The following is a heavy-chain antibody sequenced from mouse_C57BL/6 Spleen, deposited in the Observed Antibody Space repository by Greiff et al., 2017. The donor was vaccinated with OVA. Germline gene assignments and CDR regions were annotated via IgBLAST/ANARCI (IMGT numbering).Heavy chain of an antibody. CDR3: ARSYDYTYAMDY. D-gene: IGHD2-4*01. CDR1: GFTFSDYG. CDR2: ISSGSSTI. Sequence: VQLKESGGGLVKPGGSLKLSCAASGFTFSDYGMHWVRQAPEKGLEWVAYISSGSSTIYYADTVKGRFTISRDNAKNTLFLQMTSLRSEDTAMYYCARSYDYTYAMDYWGQGTSVTVSS. V-gene: IGHV5-17*01. J-gene: IGHJ4*01.